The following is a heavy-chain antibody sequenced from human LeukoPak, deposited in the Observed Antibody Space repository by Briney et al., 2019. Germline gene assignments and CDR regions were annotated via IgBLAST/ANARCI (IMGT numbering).Heavy chain of an antibody. CDR2: IYPGDSST. CDR1: GYPFTDYW. CDR3: ARVSSPSFASLWLDP. Sequence: GEFLKISCKGSGYPFTDYWIVWMRQMPGKGLEYMGVIYPGDSSTRYSPSFQGQVTISADKSITTAYVQWTSLKASDTAMYYCARVSSPSFASLWLDPWGQGTQVTVSS. D-gene: IGHD2/OR15-2a*01. V-gene: IGHV5-51*01. J-gene: IGHJ5*02.